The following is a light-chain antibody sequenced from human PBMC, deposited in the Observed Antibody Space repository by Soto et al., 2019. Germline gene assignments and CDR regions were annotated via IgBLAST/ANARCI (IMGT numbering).Light chain of an antibody. CDR3: ISYTGSSTSYV. Sequence: QSALTQPAAVSWSPGQSITISCSGTSSDVGSYDHVAWYQQFSGKTPKLMIYEVSNRPSGFSSRFSGSKSGNTASLAISWLQAEEEADYYCISYTGSSTSYVFGSGTKVTV. V-gene: IGLV2-14*01. CDR1: SSDVGSYDH. CDR2: EVS. J-gene: IGLJ1*01.